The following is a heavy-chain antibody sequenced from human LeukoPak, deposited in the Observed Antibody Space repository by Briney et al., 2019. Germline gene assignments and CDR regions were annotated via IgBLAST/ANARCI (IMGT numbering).Heavy chain of an antibody. J-gene: IGHJ4*02. V-gene: IGHV3-23*01. D-gene: IGHD7-27*01. CDR1: GFTISTYT. CDR3: AIDPNWGTHS. CDR2: IGNNGGGI. Sequence: HPGGSLRLSCAASGFTISTYTMYWVRHPPGKRLEWVSIIGNNGGGIHYADSVRGRFTISRDNSRNALYLQMNSLRVEDTAVYYCAIDPNWGTHSWGQGVLVTVSS.